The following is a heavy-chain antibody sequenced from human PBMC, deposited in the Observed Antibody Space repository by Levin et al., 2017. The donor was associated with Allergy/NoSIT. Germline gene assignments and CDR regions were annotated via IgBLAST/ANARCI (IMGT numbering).Heavy chain of an antibody. D-gene: IGHD2-21*01. CDR3: ARSPGDFGDY. Sequence: GESLKISCAASGFTVSSNYMSWVRQAPGKGLEWVSVIYSGGSTYYADSVKGRFTISRDNSKNTLYLQMNSLRAEDTAVYYCARSPGDFGDYWGQGTLVTVSS. CDR1: GFTVSSNY. CDR2: IYSGGST. J-gene: IGHJ4*02. V-gene: IGHV3-66*02.